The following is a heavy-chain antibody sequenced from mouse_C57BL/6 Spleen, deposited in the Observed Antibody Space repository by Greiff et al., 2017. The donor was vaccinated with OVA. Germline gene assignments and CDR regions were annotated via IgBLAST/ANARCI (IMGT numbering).Heavy chain of an antibody. CDR1: GYTFTSYG. CDR2: IYPRSGNT. D-gene: IGHD1-1*01. CDR3: ARFGTTVVAPYFDY. J-gene: IGHJ2*01. V-gene: IGHV1-81*01. Sequence: QVQLQQSGAELARPGASVKLSCKASGYTFTSYGISWVKQRTGQGLEWIGEIYPRSGNTYYNEKFKGKATLTADKSSSTAYMELRSLTSEDSAVYFCARFGTTVVAPYFDYWGQGTTLTVSS.